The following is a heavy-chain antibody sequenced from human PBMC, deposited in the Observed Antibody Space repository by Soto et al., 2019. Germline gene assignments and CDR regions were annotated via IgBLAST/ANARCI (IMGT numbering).Heavy chain of an antibody. D-gene: IGHD2-8*01. CDR1: GGTFSSYT. CDR2: IIPILGIA. V-gene: IGHV1-69*02. J-gene: IGHJ4*02. Sequence: QVQLVQSGAEVKKPGSSVKVSCKASGGTFSSYTISWVRQAPGQGLEWMGRIIPILGIANYAQKFQGRVTITAAKSTSTASMELSSLRSEDTAVYYCSIRTPPDMVLMVSDYWGQGTLFTVSS. CDR3: SIRTPPDMVLMVSDY.